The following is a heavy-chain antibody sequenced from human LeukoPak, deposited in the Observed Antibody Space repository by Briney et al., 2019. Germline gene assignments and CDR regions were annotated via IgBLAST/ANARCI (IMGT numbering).Heavy chain of an antibody. Sequence: ASVKVSCKASGYTFTGYYMHWVRQAPGQGLEWMGWINPNSGGTNYAQKFQGRVTMTRDTSISTAYMELSRLRSDDTAVYYCARDGGSRWYGYYYYGMDVWGQGTPVTVSS. J-gene: IGHJ6*02. V-gene: IGHV1-2*02. CDR1: GYTFTGYY. CDR2: INPNSGGT. D-gene: IGHD6-13*01. CDR3: ARDGGSRWYGYYYYGMDV.